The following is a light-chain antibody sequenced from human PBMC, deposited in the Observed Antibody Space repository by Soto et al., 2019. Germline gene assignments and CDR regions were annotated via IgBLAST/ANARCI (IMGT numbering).Light chain of an antibody. J-gene: IGKJ1*01. CDR3: QHYYSSHWT. Sequence: DIQMTQSPSTLSASVGDRVTIACRASQTISSWLAWYQQKPGKAPNLLIYDASTLESGVPSRFSGSGSGTEFTLTISSLQPDDFATYYCQHYYSSHWTFGQGTKLEIK. CDR1: QTISSW. CDR2: DAS. V-gene: IGKV1-5*01.